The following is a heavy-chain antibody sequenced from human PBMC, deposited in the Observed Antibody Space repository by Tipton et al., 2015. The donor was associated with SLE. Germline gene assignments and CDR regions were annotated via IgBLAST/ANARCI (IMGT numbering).Heavy chain of an antibody. V-gene: IGHV4-4*07. CDR2: FYSDGRA. CDR3: ARTGVSLWYKYFDS. CDR1: GGSIGNNY. D-gene: IGHD1-1*01. J-gene: IGHJ4*02. Sequence: TLSLTRTVSGGSIGNNYWNWIRQSAGKGLEWIGRFYSDGRAALESRLNPSFESRVTMSVDPSKKQLSLTLMSVTAADTAVYFCARTGVSLWYKYFDSWGQGTLVTVSS.